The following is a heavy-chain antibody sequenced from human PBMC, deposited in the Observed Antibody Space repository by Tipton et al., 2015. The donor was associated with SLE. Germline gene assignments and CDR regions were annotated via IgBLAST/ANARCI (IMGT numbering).Heavy chain of an antibody. Sequence: TLSLTCTVSGDSISNSFWSWIRQLPGGKLEWMGFISYAGSTYYSPSLKSRVTISIDTPKNQFSLNLRSVTVADTAVYYCAKSYRPTTPPFDYWGRGNLVTVSS. D-gene: IGHD1-1*01. CDR2: ISYAGST. V-gene: IGHV4-59*08. J-gene: IGHJ4*02. CDR3: AKSYRPTTPPFDY. CDR1: GDSISNSF.